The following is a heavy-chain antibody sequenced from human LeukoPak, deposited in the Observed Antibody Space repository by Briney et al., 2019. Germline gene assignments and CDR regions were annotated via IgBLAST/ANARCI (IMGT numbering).Heavy chain of an antibody. D-gene: IGHD5-12*01. CDR2: INHSGRT. Sequence: SETLSLTCAVYGGSFSAYYWSWIRQPPGKGLEWIGEINHSGRTNYNASLKSRVTISVDTSKNQSSLKMSYVTAADTAAYYCARSPRYSGYDYGSDYWGRGILVTVSS. V-gene: IGHV4-34*01. CDR3: ARSPRYSGYDYGSDY. CDR1: GGSFSAYY. J-gene: IGHJ4*02.